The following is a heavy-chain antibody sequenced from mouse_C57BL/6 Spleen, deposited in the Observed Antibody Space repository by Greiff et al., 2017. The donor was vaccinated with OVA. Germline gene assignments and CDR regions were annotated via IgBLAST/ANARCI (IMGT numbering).Heavy chain of an antibody. Sequence: VQRVESGPELVKPGASVKISCKASGYAFSSSWMNWVKQRPGKGLEWIGRIYPGDGDTNYNGKFKGKATLTADKSSSTAYMQLGSMTSEDSAVDFCARSRYGNYDWYFDVWGTGTTVTVSS. CDR2: IYPGDGDT. CDR3: ARSRYGNYDWYFDV. V-gene: IGHV1-82*01. CDR1: GYAFSSSW. D-gene: IGHD2-10*02. J-gene: IGHJ1*03.